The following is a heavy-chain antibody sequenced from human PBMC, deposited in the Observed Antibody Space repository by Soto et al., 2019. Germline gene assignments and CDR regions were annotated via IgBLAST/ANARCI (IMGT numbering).Heavy chain of an antibody. CDR3: ARASNVSAGMDV. D-gene: IGHD3-16*02. CDR2: INPNSGGT. J-gene: IGHJ6*02. CDR1: GYTLTGYY. V-gene: IGHV1-2*04. Sequence: QVQLVQSGAEVTKPGASVKVSCKASGYTLTGYYMHWVRQAPGQGLEWMGWINPNSGGTNYAQKFQGWVTMTRDTSISTAYMELSRLRSDDTAVYYCARASNVSAGMDVWGQGTTVTVSS.